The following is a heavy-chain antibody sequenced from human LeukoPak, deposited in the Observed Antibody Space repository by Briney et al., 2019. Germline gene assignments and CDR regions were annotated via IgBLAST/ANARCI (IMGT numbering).Heavy chain of an antibody. J-gene: IGHJ4*02. CDR1: GYTFTNYD. D-gene: IGHD6-19*01. CDR2: MSPNSGNT. CDR3: ARGTAVAVTTFDY. Sequence: ASVKVSCKTSGYTFTNYDINWVRQATGQGFEWMGWMSPNSGNTGYAQKFQGRVAMTMDTSIRTAYMELSSLRSEDTAVYYCARGTAVAVTTFDYWGQGTLVTVSS. V-gene: IGHV1-8*01.